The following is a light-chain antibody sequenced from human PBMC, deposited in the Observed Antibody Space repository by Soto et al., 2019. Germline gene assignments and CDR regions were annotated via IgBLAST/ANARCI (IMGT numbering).Light chain of an antibody. CDR1: ESIRTW. V-gene: IGKV1-5*01. J-gene: IGKJ1*01. CDR2: DAS. Sequence: DIQMTQSPSTLSASIGDRVTITCRASESIRTWLAWYQHKPVKAPKFLIYDASSLESGVPSRFSGSGSGTEFTLTISNLQPDDYATDYCQQYNNYTSTIGQETKVEVK. CDR3: QQYNNYTST.